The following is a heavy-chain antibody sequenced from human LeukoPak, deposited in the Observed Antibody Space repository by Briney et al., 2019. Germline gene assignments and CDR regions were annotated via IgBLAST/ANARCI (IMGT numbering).Heavy chain of an antibody. CDR2: ISSSSSYI. V-gene: IGHV3-21*01. CDR1: GFTFSSYS. CDR3: ARDRQLWFGELLSPFDY. D-gene: IGHD3-10*01. J-gene: IGHJ4*02. Sequence: GGSLRLSCAASGFTFSSYSMNWVRQAPGKGLEWVSSISSSSSYIYYADSVKGRFTISRDNAKNSLYLQMNSLRAEDTAVYYCARDRQLWFGELLSPFDYWGQGTLVTASS.